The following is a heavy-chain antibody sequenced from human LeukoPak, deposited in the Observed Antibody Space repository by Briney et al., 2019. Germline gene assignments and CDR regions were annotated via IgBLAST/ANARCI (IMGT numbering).Heavy chain of an antibody. J-gene: IGHJ4*02. CDR2: IYYSGGT. D-gene: IGHD6-13*01. CDR1: GGSISSYY. CDR3: ARGSSSLN. V-gene: IGHV4-59*01. Sequence: SETLSLTCTVSGGSISSYYWSWIRQPPGKGLEWIGYIYYSGGTNYNPSLKSRVTISVDTSKNQFSLKLSSVTAADTAVYYCARGSSSLNWGQGTLVTVSS.